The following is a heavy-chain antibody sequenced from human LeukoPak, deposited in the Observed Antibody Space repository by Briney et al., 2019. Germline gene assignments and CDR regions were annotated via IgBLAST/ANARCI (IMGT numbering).Heavy chain of an antibody. CDR1: GGSFSGYF. D-gene: IGHD6-19*01. CDR2: INHRGGT. Sequence: SETLSLTCAVYGGSFSGYFWNWIRQPPGKGLEWIGEINHRGGTNYNPTLKSRVTISVDSSKKQLSLKLSSVTAADTAVYYCATSGYTTGWPYASFDPWGQGTLVTVPS. CDR3: ATSGYTTGWPYASFDP. J-gene: IGHJ5*02. V-gene: IGHV4-34*01.